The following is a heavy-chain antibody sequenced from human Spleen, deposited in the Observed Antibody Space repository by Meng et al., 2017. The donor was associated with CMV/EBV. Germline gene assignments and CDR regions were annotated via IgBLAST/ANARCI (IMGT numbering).Heavy chain of an antibody. V-gene: IGHV3-48*04. D-gene: IGHD1-26*01. CDR3: ARDVSNTGSRRRNWFDP. J-gene: IGHJ5*02. CDR1: GFKFSSDS. Sequence: GEFLKISCSASGFKFSSDSMNWVRQAPGKGLEWLSYISTSSGSIYQADSVKGRFTVSRDNANNSLFLQMNSLTVEDTAIYYCARDVSNTGSRRRNWFDPWGQGTLVTVSS. CDR2: ISTSSGSI.